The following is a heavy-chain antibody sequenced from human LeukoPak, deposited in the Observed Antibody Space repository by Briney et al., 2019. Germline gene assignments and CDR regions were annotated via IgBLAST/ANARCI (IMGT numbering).Heavy chain of an antibody. V-gene: IGHV3-48*01. CDR3: ARVWGDYSNADY. CDR2: IDGSGDTI. CDR1: GFTFNSYS. D-gene: IGHD4-11*01. Sequence: GGSLRLSCAASGFTFNSYSMIWVRQAPGKGLECISYIDGSGDTINYADSVKGRFTFSRDNAKNSLYLQMNSLRAEDTAVYYCARVWGDYSNADYWGQGTLVTVSS. J-gene: IGHJ4*02.